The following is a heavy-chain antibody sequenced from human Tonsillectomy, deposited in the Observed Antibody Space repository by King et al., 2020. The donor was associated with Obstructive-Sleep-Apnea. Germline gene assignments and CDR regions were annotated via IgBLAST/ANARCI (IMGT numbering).Heavy chain of an antibody. CDR2: TYWYDDM. CDR3: AHFNYGSGNYFDY. Sequence: ITLKESGPTLVKPTQTLTLTCTFSGFSLTTNGVGVGWIGQPPGKALECLAHTYWYDDMRYSPSLKSRLTITKDTYKNQVVLTMTNRDPVDTATYYCAHFNYGSGNYFDYWGQGTLVTVSS. CDR1: GFSLTTNGVG. J-gene: IGHJ4*02. D-gene: IGHD3-10*01. V-gene: IGHV2-5*01.